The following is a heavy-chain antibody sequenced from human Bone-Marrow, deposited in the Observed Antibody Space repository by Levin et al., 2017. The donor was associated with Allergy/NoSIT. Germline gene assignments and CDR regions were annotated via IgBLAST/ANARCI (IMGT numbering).Heavy chain of an antibody. Sequence: HTGGSLRLSCAVSGFTFSSYGMHWVRRAPGKGLEWVALTSFDDKYKYYADSVKGRFIVSRDNSNDMLYLQMNSLRADDSALYYCVKEGRLRRLQYFDWLQSSYFDSWGQGTRVIVSS. CDR2: TSFDDKYK. CDR3: VKEGRLRRLQYFDWLQSSYFDS. D-gene: IGHD3-9*01. J-gene: IGHJ4*02. V-gene: IGHV3-30*18. CDR1: GFTFSSYG.